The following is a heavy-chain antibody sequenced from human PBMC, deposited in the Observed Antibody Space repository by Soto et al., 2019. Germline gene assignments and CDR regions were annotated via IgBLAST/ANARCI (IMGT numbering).Heavy chain of an antibody. CDR1: GYTFTNYW. CDR2: IYPGDSDT. J-gene: IGHJ3*02. Sequence: PGESLKISCKGSGYTFTNYWIGWVRQMPGKGLEWVAIIYPGDSDTRYSPSFQGQVTISADKSISTAYLQWSSLRASDTALYYCASHPRLRLEYSISAGGFDIWGQGTMVTVSS. CDR3: ASHPRLRLEYSISAGGFDI. D-gene: IGHD6-6*01. V-gene: IGHV5-51*01.